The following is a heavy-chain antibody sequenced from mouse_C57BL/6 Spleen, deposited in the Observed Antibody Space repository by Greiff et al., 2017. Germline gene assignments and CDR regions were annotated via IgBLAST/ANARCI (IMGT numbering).Heavy chain of an antibody. V-gene: IGHV1-69*01. J-gene: IGHJ3*01. D-gene: IGHD2-3*01. CDR1: GYTFTSYW. Sequence: QVQLKQPGAELVMPGASVKLSCKASGYTFTSYWMHWVKQRPGQGLEWIGEIDPSDSYTNYNQKFKGKSTLTVDKSSSTAYMQLSSLTSEDSAVXYCASNDGYYGWFAYWGQGTLVTVSA. CDR3: ASNDGYYGWFAY. CDR2: IDPSDSYT.